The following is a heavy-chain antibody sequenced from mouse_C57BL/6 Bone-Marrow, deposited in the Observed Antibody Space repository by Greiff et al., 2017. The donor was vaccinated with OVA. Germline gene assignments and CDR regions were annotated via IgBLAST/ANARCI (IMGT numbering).Heavy chain of an antibody. CDR1: DSEVFPIAY. J-gene: IGHJ4*01. D-gene: IGHD1-1*01. Sequence: QVQLKESGSELRSPGSSVKLSCKDFDSEVFPIAYMSWVRQKPGHGFEWIGGILPSIGRTIYGEKFEDKATLDADTLSNTAYLELNSLTSEDSAIYYCARGYYGSSRYYAMDYWGQGTSVTVSS. CDR2: ILPSIGRT. CDR3: ARGYYGSSRYYAMDY. V-gene: IGHV15-2*01.